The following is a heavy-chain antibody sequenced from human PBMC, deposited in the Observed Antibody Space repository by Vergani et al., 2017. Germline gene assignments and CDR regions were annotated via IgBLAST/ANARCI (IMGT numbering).Heavy chain of an antibody. Sequence: EVQLVESGGVVVQPGGSLRLSCAASGFTFDDYDMHWVRQAPGKGLEWVSLISWDGGSTYYADSVKGRFTISRDNSKNSLYLQMNSLRAEDTALYYCAKDTHYYDSSGCFDYWGQGTLVTVSS. J-gene: IGHJ4*02. CDR3: AKDTHYYDSSGCFDY. D-gene: IGHD3-22*01. CDR2: ISWDGGST. V-gene: IGHV3-43D*04. CDR1: GFTFDDYD.